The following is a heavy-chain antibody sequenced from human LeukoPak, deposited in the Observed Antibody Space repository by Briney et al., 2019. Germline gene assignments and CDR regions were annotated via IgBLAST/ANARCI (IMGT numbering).Heavy chain of an antibody. CDR2: IIPIFGTA. J-gene: IGHJ4*02. D-gene: IGHD5-18*01. CDR1: GGTFSSYA. V-gene: IGHV1-69*13. Sequence: SVKVSCKASGGTFSSYAISWVRQAPGQGLEWMGGIIPIFGTANYAQKFQGRVTITADESTSTAYIELSSLRSEDTAVYYCARGGRYSYGPYYFDYWGQGTLVTVSS. CDR3: ARGGRYSYGPYYFDY.